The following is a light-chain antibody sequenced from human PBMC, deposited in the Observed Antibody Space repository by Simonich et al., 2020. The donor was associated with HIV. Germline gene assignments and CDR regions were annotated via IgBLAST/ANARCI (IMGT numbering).Light chain of an antibody. V-gene: IGKV1-39*01. CDR1: QRISSY. Sequence: DIQMTQSPSSLSASVGDRVTITCRASQRISSYLNWYQQKPGKAPKLLIYAASSLQSGVPSRFSGSGSGTEFTLTISSLQPDDFATYYCQQYNSYPYTFGQGTKLEIK. CDR2: AAS. CDR3: QQYNSYPYT. J-gene: IGKJ2*01.